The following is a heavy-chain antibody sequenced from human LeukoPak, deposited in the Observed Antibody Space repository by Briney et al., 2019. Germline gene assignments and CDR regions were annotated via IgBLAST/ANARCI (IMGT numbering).Heavy chain of an antibody. CDR1: GGSISSGGYY. Sequence: SETLSLTCTVSGGSISSGGYYWSWIRQHPGKGLEWIGYINYSGSTYYNPSLKSRVTISVDTSKNQFSLKLSSVTAADTAVYYCARGPDDAFDIWGQGTMVTVSS. CDR2: INYSGST. CDR3: ARGPDDAFDI. V-gene: IGHV4-31*03. J-gene: IGHJ3*02.